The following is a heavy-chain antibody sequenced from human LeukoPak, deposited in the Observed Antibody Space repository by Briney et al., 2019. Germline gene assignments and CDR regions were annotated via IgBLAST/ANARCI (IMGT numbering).Heavy chain of an antibody. CDR2: ISGSGTTT. Sequence: GGSLRLSCVASGFSFGNYAMTWVRQAPGRGLEWVWVSSISGSGTTTDYADAVKGRFTISRDNSGDTLYLQMNSPRAEDTAVYYCAKGYYDYVWGSYYFDYWGQGTLVTVSS. J-gene: IGHJ4*02. V-gene: IGHV3-23*01. D-gene: IGHD3-16*01. CDR1: GFSFGNYA. CDR3: AKGYYDYVWGSYYFDY.